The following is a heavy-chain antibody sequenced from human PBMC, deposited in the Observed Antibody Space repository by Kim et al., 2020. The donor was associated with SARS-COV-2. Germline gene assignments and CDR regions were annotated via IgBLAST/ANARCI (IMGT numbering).Heavy chain of an antibody. V-gene: IGHV3-21*01. CDR3: ARVMRRTTMGAPLGLDY. CDR2: ISREATHI. CDR1: GFTFSDSS. Sequence: GGSLRLSCAASGFTFSDSSMSWVRQAPGKGLAWVSSISREATHIYYTDSVKGRFTIFRDNAKNSLFLQMDSLGPEDTGVYYCARVMRRTTMGAPLGLDYWGQGTLVTVSS. D-gene: IGHD1-26*01. J-gene: IGHJ4*02.